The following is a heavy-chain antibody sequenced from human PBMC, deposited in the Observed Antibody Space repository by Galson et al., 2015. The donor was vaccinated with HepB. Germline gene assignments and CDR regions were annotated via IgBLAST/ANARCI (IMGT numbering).Heavy chain of an antibody. CDR3: AKDANSYGYAADY. V-gene: IGHV3-30*18. CDR2: ISYDGSNK. J-gene: IGHJ4*02. Sequence: SLRLSCAASGFTFSSYGMHWVRQAPGKGLEWVAVISYDGSNKYYADSVKGRFTISRDNSKNTLYLQMNSLRAEDTAVYYCAKDANSYGYAADYWGQGTLVTVSS. CDR1: GFTFSSYG. D-gene: IGHD5-18*01.